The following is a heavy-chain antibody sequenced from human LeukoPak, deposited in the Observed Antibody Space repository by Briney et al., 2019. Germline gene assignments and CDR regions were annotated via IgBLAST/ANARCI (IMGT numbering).Heavy chain of an antibody. V-gene: IGHV4-34*01. CDR3: ARHCSGGSCYSWSYYYYGMDV. CDR1: GGSFSGYY. J-gene: IGHJ6*02. CDR2: INHSGST. Sequence: PSETLSLTCAVYGGSFSGYYWSWIRQPPGKGLEWIGEINHSGSTNYNPSLKSRFTISVDTSKNQFSLKLSSVTAADTAVYYCARHCSGGSCYSWSYYYYGMDVWGQGTTVTVSS. D-gene: IGHD2-15*01.